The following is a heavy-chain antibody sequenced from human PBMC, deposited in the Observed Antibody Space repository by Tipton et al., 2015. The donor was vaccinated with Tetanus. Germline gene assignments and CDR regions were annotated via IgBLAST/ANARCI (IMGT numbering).Heavy chain of an antibody. CDR2: VNSDGSST. CDR3: AKVKRQWLIYYSGLDV. CDR1: EFSFSSYW. J-gene: IGHJ6*02. D-gene: IGHD6-19*01. Sequence: SLRLSCAASEFSFSSYWMHWVRQVPGRGLVWVSRVNSDGSSTDYADSVKGRFTISRDNSKNTLYLQMDSLRVEDTAVYYCAKVKRQWLIYYSGLDVWGQGTTVTVSS. V-gene: IGHV3-74*01.